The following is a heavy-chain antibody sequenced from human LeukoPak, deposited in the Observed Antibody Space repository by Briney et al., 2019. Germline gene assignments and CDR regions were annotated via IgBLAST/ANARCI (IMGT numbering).Heavy chain of an antibody. CDR1: GFALSDYA. CDR2: ISSGATHI. D-gene: IGHD2-21*02. CDR3: TRGRRFCGADCHSWFDS. Sequence: GGSLRLSCAASGFALSDYAINWVRQAPGKGLEWVSSISSGATHIYYADSLRGRFTISRDTAKDSVSLQMVSLRAEDTAVYYCTRGRRFCGADCHSWFDSWGQGPLVTVSS. V-gene: IGHV3-21*01. J-gene: IGHJ5*01.